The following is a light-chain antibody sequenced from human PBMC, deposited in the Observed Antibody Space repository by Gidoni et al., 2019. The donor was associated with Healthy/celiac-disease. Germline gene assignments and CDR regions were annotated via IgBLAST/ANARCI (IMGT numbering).Light chain of an antibody. CDR2: DVR. Sequence: QSALTQPASVSGSPGQSITISCTGTSSDVGGYNYVSWYQQHPGKAPKLMIYDVRNRPSGVSNRFSGSKSGNTASLTISGLQDEDEADYYCSSYTSSSTLFGTGTKVTVL. V-gene: IGLV2-14*03. CDR1: SSDVGGYNY. CDR3: SSYTSSSTL. J-gene: IGLJ1*01.